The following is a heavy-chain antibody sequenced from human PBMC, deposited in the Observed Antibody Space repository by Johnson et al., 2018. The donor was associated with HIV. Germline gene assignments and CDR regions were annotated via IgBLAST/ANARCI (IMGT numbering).Heavy chain of an antibody. V-gene: IGHV3-30*04. CDR1: GFTFSSYA. CDR2: ISYDGSNK. D-gene: IGHD3-22*01. Sequence: QVQLVESGGGVVQPGRSLRLSCAASGFTFSSYAMHWVRQAPGKGLEWVAVISYDGSNKYYADSVKGRFTISRDNSKNTLYLQMNSLRPEYTAVYYCARDRDYYDSLDAFDIWGQGTMVTVSS. J-gene: IGHJ3*02. CDR3: ARDRDYYDSLDAFDI.